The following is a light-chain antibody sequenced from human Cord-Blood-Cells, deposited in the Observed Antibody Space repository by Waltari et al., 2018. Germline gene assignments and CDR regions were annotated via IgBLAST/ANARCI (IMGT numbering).Light chain of an antibody. J-gene: IGKJ2*01. Sequence: DIQMTQSPSSLSASVGVRVTINCPASQSISSYLNWYQQKPGKAPKLLIYAASSLQSGVPSRFTGSGSGTGFTLTISSLQPEDFAAYFCQQSYSTPYTFGQGTKLEIK. CDR1: QSISSY. CDR3: QQSYSTPYT. V-gene: IGKV1-39*01. CDR2: AAS.